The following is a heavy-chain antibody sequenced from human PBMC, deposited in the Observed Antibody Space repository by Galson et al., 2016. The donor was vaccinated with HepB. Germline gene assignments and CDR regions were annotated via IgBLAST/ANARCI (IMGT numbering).Heavy chain of an antibody. V-gene: IGHV3-33*01. D-gene: IGHD2-2*01. CDR1: GFIFSSSG. Sequence: SLRLSCATSGFIFSSSGMHWVRQAPGKGLGWVAVIWYDGKKKYYADSVKGRFNISRDNSKSMVYLQMNNLRAEDTAVYYCARTEGPAFGFLDVWGTGTTVTVSS. CDR2: IWYDGKKK. CDR3: ARTEGPAFGFLDV. J-gene: IGHJ6*04.